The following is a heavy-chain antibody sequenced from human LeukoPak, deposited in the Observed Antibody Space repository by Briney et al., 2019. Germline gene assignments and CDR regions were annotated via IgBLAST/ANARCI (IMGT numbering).Heavy chain of an antibody. V-gene: IGHV3-48*02. D-gene: IGHD6-19*01. Sequence: GGSLRLSCAASGFTFSSYTMNWVRQAPGKGLEWVSYISSGSSTIYYADSVKGRFTISRDNAKSSLYLPMNSLRDEDTAVYYCARTRSGWFLDYWGQGTLVTVSS. CDR2: ISSGSSTI. CDR3: ARTRSGWFLDY. CDR1: GFTFSSYT. J-gene: IGHJ4*02.